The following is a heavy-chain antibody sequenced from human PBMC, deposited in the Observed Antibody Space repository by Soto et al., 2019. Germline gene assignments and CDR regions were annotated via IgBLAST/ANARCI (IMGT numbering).Heavy chain of an antibody. V-gene: IGHV3-66*01. J-gene: IGHJ4*02. CDR3: AGSGGGLDY. CDR1: GFTVSNYH. Sequence: EVQLVESGGGLVQPGESLRLSCAASGFTVSNYHMTWVRQAPGKGLEWVSAVYADGATSHADSVKDRFTVSRDNSRNTLNLQMSGRRAEDTAVYYCAGSGGGLDYWGQGTLVTVSS. CDR2: VYADGAT. D-gene: IGHD3-10*01.